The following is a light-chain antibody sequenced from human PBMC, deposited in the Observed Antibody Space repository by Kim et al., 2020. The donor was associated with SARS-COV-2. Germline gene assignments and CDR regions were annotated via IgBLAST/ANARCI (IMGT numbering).Light chain of an antibody. CDR2: EVS. V-gene: IGLV2-23*02. CDR1: SSDVGSYNL. Sequence: GLSITISCPGTSSDVGSYNLVSWYQPHPGKAPKLMIYEVSKRPSGVSNRFSGSKSGNTASLTISGLQAEDEADYYCCSYAGSSTYVFGTGTKVTVL. J-gene: IGLJ1*01. CDR3: CSYAGSSTYV.